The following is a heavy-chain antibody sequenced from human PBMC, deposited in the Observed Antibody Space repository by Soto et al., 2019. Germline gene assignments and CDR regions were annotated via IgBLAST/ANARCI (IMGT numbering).Heavy chain of an antibody. CDR2: IANDGSQK. CDR3: AKTRRGYDMFLYGLDV. J-gene: IGHJ6*02. CDR1: GFRFSDHG. Sequence: QVHLVESGGGVCQPGRSLRLACVVSGFRFSDHGMHWVRLAPGKGLEWVAVIANDGSQKYYGDSVQGRFTISRDDSKSTVYVQMDSLRPEDTAVYYCAKTRRGYDMFLYGLDVWGQGTTVTVSS. V-gene: IGHV3-30*18. D-gene: IGHD5-12*01.